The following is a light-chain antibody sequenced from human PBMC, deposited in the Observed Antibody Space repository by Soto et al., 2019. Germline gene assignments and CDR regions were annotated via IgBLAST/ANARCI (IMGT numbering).Light chain of an antibody. CDR3: SSFTSSITYV. J-gene: IGLJ1*01. Sequence: QSALTQPASVSGSPGQSITMSGTGTSSDVGGYNSVSWYRQDPGKAPKLMIYDVTNRPSGVSNRFSGSKSGNTASLTISGLQAEDEADYYCSSFTSSITYVFGTGTKVTVL. CDR1: SSDVGGYNS. CDR2: DVT. V-gene: IGLV2-14*01.